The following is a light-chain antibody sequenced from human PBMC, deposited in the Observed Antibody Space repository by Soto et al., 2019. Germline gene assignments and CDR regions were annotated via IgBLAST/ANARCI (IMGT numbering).Light chain of an antibody. Sequence: QSVLAQPASVSGSPGQSITISCTGTSSDVGAYNSVSWYQQHPHRAPQVIIYKGTQRPSGVSNRFSSSTSGNAASLTISALQADDEADYFCCSSAPESTYVFGTGTKVTV. CDR3: CSSAPESTYV. J-gene: IGLJ1*01. V-gene: IGLV2-23*01. CDR1: SSDVGAYNS. CDR2: KGT.